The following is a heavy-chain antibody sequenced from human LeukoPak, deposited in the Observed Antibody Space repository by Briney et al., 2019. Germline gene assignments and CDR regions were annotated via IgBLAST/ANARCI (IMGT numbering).Heavy chain of an antibody. Sequence: GGSLRLSCAASGFTFSNYMMHWVRQAPGKGLVWVSRIKSDGITITYADSAKGRFTISRDNAKNTLYLQMNSLRAEDTAVYYCLRDLNWSLDQWGQGTLVTVSS. CDR1: GFTFSNYM. CDR3: LRDLNWSLDQ. V-gene: IGHV3-74*01. J-gene: IGHJ4*02. D-gene: IGHD1-20*01. CDR2: IKSDGITI.